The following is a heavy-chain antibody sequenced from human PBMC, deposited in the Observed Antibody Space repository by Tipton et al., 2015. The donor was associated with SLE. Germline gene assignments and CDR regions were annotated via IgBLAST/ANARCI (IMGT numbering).Heavy chain of an antibody. J-gene: IGHJ4*02. Sequence: QLVQSGAEVKKPGASVKVSCKASGYTFTSYYMHWVRQAPGQGLEWMGIINPSGGSTSYAQKFQGRVTITADESTSTAYMELSSLRSEDTAVYYCARDRDSSGLDYWGQGTLVTVSS. CDR3: ARDRDSSGLDY. D-gene: IGHD3-22*01. V-gene: IGHV1-46*01. CDR2: INPSGGST. CDR1: GYTFTSYY.